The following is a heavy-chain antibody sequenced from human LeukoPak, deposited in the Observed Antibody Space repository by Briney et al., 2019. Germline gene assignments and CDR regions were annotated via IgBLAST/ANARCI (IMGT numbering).Heavy chain of an antibody. Sequence: LAGGSLRLSCVSTGFTFRTSGMNRVRQAPGKGLEWVSYISSSGTTISYAQSVKGRFTITRDNAQNSLTLHMNTLRADDTAVYYCAKDGGTHFDHWGQGTLVTVSS. V-gene: IGHV3-48*01. D-gene: IGHD1-26*01. CDR2: ISSSGTTI. J-gene: IGHJ4*02. CDR3: AKDGGTHFDH. CDR1: GFTFRTSG.